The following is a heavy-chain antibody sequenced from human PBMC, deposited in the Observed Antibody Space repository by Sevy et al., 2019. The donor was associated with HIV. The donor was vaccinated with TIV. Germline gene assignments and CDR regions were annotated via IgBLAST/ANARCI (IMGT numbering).Heavy chain of an antibody. CDR1: GYTFTSYA. CDR3: ASSDCSSTSCYLYNWFDP. J-gene: IGHJ5*02. D-gene: IGHD2-2*01. Sequence: ASVNVSCKASGYTFTSYAMHWVRQAPGQRLEWMGWINAGNGNTKYSQKFQGRVTITRDTSASTAYMELSSLRSEDTAVYYCASSDCSSTSCYLYNWFDPWGQGTLVTVSS. V-gene: IGHV1-3*01. CDR2: INAGNGNT.